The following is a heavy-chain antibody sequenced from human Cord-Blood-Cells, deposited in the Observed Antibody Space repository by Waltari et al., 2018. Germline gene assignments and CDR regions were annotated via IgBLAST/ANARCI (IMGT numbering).Heavy chain of an antibody. CDR1: GFIFDAFA. V-gene: IGHV3-9*01. CDR3: AKDMGYSSSWYNAFDI. CDR2: ISWNGGSI. Sequence: EVQRVESGGGLVQPGSSLRLSCAAAGFIFDAFAMTWVRQVSGKGLEWVSGISWNGGSIGYADSVKVRFTISIDNAKNSRYLQMNSLRAEDTALYYCAKDMGYSSSWYNAFDIWGQGTMVTVSS. J-gene: IGHJ3*02. D-gene: IGHD6-13*01.